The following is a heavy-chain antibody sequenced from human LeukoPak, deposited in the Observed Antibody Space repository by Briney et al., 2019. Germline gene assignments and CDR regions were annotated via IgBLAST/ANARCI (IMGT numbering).Heavy chain of an antibody. CDR1: GGSIRNGGYY. Sequence: SETLSLTCTVSGGSIRNGGYYWGWIRQPPGKGLEWIGSIYYSGSTYYNPSLKSRVTISVDTSKNQFSLKVSSVTAADTAVYYCARHCSGGSCYSDFDCRGQGTLVTVSS. J-gene: IGHJ4*02. D-gene: IGHD2-15*01. V-gene: IGHV4-39*01. CDR2: IYYSGST. CDR3: ARHCSGGSCYSDFDC.